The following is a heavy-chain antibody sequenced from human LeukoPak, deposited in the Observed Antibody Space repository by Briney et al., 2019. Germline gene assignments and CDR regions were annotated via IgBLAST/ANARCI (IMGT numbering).Heavy chain of an antibody. D-gene: IGHD4-17*01. CDR1: GFTVRSNY. Sequence: PGGSLRLSCAASGFTVRSNYMSWVRQAPGKGLEWVSVIYSDGSIYYGDSVKGRFIISRDNSKNTLYLQMNSLRVEDTAVYYCARAHYHGDSVGVDFWGQGTLVTVSS. J-gene: IGHJ4*02. CDR3: ARAHYHGDSVGVDF. V-gene: IGHV3-66*01. CDR2: IYSDGSI.